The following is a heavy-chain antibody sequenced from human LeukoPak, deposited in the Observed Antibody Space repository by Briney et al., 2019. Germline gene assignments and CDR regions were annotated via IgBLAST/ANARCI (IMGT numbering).Heavy chain of an antibody. V-gene: IGHV4-39*01. Sequence: SETLSLTCTVSGGSISSSSYYWGWIRQPRGKGREGIVSIYYSGRTYYNPSLKSRLTISVHTSKNQFSLKLSSVTAADTAVYYCARHDIVVVPAASPTFWGQGTLVTVSS. CDR1: GGSISSSSYY. J-gene: IGHJ4*02. CDR3: ARHDIVVVPAASPTF. CDR2: IYYSGRT. D-gene: IGHD2-2*01.